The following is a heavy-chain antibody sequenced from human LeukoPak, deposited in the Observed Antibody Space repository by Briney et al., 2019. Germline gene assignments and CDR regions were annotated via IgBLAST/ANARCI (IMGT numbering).Heavy chain of an antibody. Sequence: GGSLRLSCAASGFTFNRYNMNWVRRAPGRGLLWVSRIDSFGNTMGYADFVKGRFTISRDNAKNTLYLHMNSLREEDTAVYYCARNNWGIDYWGRGALVTVSS. V-gene: IGHV3-74*01. CDR2: IDSFGNTM. CDR3: ARNNWGIDY. CDR1: GFTFNRYN. D-gene: IGHD7-27*01. J-gene: IGHJ4*02.